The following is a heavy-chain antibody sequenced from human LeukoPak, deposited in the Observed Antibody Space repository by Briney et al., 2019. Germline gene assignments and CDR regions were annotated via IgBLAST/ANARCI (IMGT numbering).Heavy chain of an antibody. CDR2: IYYSGST. D-gene: IGHD1-26*01. Sequence: PSETLSLTCTVSGGSISSSSYYWGWIRQPPGKGLEWIGSIYYSGSTYYNPSLKSRVTISVDTSKNQFSLKLSSVTAADTAVYYCASRYSGSLGGAFDIWGQGTMVTVSS. V-gene: IGHV4-39*07. CDR1: GGSISSSSYY. CDR3: ASRYSGSLGGAFDI. J-gene: IGHJ3*02.